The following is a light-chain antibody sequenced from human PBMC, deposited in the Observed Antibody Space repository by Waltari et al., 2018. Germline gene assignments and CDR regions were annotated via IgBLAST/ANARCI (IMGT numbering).Light chain of an antibody. CDR1: QNINRW. J-gene: IGKJ1*01. CDR3: QQYKSYPWT. V-gene: IGKV1-5*03. Sequence: DIQMTQSPSTLSASVGERVTITCRASQNINRWLAWYQQKPGKAPNLLIDKTSSLESGVPSRFSGSGSGTEFTLTIDTLQPDDFATYHCQQYKSYPWTFGQGTKVEI. CDR2: KTS.